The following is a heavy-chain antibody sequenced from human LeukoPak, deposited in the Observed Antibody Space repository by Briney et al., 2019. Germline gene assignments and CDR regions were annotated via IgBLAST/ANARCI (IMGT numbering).Heavy chain of an antibody. D-gene: IGHD2-21*02. V-gene: IGHV3-11*01. CDR1: GFTFSDYY. Sequence: PGGSLRLSCAASGFTFSDYYMSWIRQAPGKGLEWVSYISSSGSTIYYADSVKGRFTISRDNAKNSLYLQMNSLRAEDTAVYYSTRDVGYCGGDCYPYYFDYWGQGTLVTVSS. CDR3: TRDVGYCGGDCYPYYFDY. CDR2: ISSSGSTI. J-gene: IGHJ4*02.